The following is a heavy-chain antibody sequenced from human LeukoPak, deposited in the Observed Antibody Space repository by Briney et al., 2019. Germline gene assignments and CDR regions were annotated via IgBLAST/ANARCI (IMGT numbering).Heavy chain of an antibody. CDR1: GFSLSTSGVG. V-gene: IGHV2-5*02. J-gene: IGHJ4*02. CDR3: AHRRGAAAGLRYYFDY. Sequence: SGPTLVKPTQTLTLTCTFSGFSLSTSGVGVGWIRQPPGKALEWLALIYWDDDKRYSPSLKSRLTITKDTSKNQVVLTMTNIDPVDTATYYCAHRRGAAAGLRYYFDYWGQGTLVTVSS. CDR2: IYWDDDK. D-gene: IGHD6-13*01.